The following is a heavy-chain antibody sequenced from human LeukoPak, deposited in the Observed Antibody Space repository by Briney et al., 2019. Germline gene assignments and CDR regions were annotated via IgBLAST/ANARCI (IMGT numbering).Heavy chain of an antibody. D-gene: IGHD3-10*01. J-gene: IGHJ4*02. CDR3: ARARGPYYFDY. CDR2: IYYSGST. CDR1: GGSISSYY. V-gene: IGHV4-59*01. Sequence: PETLSLTCTVSGGSISSYYWSWIRQPPGKGLEWIGYIYYSGSTNYNPSLKSRVTISVDTSKNQFSLKLSSVTAADTAVYYCARARGPYYFDYWGQGTLVTVSS.